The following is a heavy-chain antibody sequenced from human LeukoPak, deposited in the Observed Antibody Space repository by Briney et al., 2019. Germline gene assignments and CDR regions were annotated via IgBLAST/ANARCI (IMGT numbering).Heavy chain of an antibody. CDR1: GFTFRSYC. V-gene: IGHV3-23*01. CDR3: ARALYFDFWSGYMPFLN. D-gene: IGHD3-3*01. Sequence: PGGSLRLSCAASGFTFRSYCMSGVRRAPGEGLEWVSDISGSGCSTYYAVSVGGRFTISRDISKNTVYLQMKSVRAEDTAVYYCARALYFDFWSGYMPFLNWGQGTLVTVSS. CDR2: ISGSGCST. J-gene: IGHJ4*02.